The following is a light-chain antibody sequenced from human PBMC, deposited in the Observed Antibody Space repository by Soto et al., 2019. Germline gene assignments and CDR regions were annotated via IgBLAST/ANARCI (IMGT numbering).Light chain of an antibody. J-gene: IGKJ5*01. CDR3: QQYGSSLIT. Sequence: EIVLTKSPGTVSLSPRERASPSVRASQSVSSSYLAWYQQKPGQAPRLLIYGASSRATGIPDRFSGSGSGTDFTLTISRLEPEDFAVYYCQQYGSSLITFGQGTLLEIK. V-gene: IGKV3-20*01. CDR2: GAS. CDR1: QSVSSSY.